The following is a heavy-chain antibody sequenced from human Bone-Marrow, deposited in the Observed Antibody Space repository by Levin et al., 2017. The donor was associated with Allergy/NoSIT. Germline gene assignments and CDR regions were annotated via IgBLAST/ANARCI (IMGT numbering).Heavy chain of an antibody. V-gene: IGHV4-59*08. J-gene: IGHJ4*02. CDR2: IFHSGTT. Sequence: NASETLSLTCTVSGGSISTYYWSWIRQSPGKGLEWLGYIFHSGTTNYNPSLKSRIAISVDTSTNQFSLTLNSVTAADTALYYCARHLYNWNPFDYWGQGTLVTVSS. CDR1: GGSISTYY. CDR3: ARHLYNWNPFDY. D-gene: IGHD1-20*01.